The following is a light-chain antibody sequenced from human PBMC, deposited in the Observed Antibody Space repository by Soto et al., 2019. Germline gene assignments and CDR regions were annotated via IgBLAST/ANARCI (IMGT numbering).Light chain of an antibody. Sequence: TQSLLSLSASVRHRDTISCLASQSISSNLDWYQQKPGEAPNLLIFAASSLQSGVPSRFSGSGSVTDFTLTISSLQSEDFATYYCLQHYNSPWTFGQGTKVDI. CDR2: AAS. V-gene: IGKV1-6*01. CDR3: LQHYNSPWT. J-gene: IGKJ1*01. CDR1: QSISSN.